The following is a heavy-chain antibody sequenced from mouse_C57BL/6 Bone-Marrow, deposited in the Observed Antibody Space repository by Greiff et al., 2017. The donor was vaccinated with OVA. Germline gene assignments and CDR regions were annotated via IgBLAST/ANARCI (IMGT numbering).Heavy chain of an antibody. CDR2: ISDGGSYT. V-gene: IGHV5-4*01. CDR1: GFTFSSYA. J-gene: IGHJ3*01. CDR3: ARDRPWFAY. Sequence: EVKLVESGGGLVKPGGSLKLSCAASGFTFSSYAMSWVRQTPEKRLEWVATISDGGSYTYYPDNVKGRFTISRDNAKNNLYLQMSHLKSEDTAMYYCARDRPWFAYWGQGTLVTVSA.